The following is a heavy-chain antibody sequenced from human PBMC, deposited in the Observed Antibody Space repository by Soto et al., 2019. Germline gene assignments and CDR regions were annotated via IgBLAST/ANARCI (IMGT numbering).Heavy chain of an antibody. V-gene: IGHV1-46*03. CDR3: TSGLASCDY. CDR1: GYIFTNFY. D-gene: IGHD6-6*01. CDR2: INPNGGST. Sequence: QVQLVQPGAEVKKPGASVKFSCKASGYIFTNFYIHWVRQAPGQGLEWIGIINPNGGSTNYTQNFQGRVTMNRDTSTSTVYMDLSSLRSEDTALYYSTSGLASCDYWGQGTLITVSS. J-gene: IGHJ4*02.